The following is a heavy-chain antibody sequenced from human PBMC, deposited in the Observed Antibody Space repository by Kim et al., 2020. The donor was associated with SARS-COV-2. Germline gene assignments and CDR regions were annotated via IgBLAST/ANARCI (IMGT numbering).Heavy chain of an antibody. CDR3: TADLVGATGMDY. CDR1: GFTFSDHS. J-gene: IGHJ4*02. CDR2: SLEKSNSNTP. Sequence: GGSLRLSCAASGFTFSDHSMDWVRQAPGKGLEWIGCSLEKSNSNTPQHAGSVKGRFSFSRDDSKSSLYLQMNSLKSEDTAVYYCTADLVGATGMDYWGQG. D-gene: IGHD1-26*01. V-gene: IGHV3-72*01.